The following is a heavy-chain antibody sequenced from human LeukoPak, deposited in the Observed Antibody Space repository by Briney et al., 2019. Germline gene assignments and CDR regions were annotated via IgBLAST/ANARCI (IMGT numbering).Heavy chain of an antibody. CDR3: AKDIRYDSSGYYIDY. D-gene: IGHD3-22*01. CDR1: GFTFSSYG. CDR2: ISYDGSNK. Sequence: GGSLRRSCAASGFTFSSYGMHWVRQAPGKGLEWVAVISYDGSNKYYADSVKGRFTISRDNSKNTLYLQMNSLRAEDTAVYYCAKDIRYDSSGYYIDYWGQGTLVTVSS. V-gene: IGHV3-30*18. J-gene: IGHJ4*02.